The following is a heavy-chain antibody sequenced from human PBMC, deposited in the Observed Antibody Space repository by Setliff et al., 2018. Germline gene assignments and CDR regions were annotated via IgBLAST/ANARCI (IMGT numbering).Heavy chain of an antibody. CDR2: INGDGSIT. D-gene: IGHD6-13*01. CDR3: LVAYTSSWYSSGLDP. CDR1: GLTFTSKW. Sequence: GGSLRLSCAASGLTFTSKWMHWVRQAPGKGLVWVSRINGDGSITSYVDSVRGRFTISRDSSKNTLYLQMNSLRLEDTAVYYCLVAYTSSWYSSGLDPWGQGTLVTVSS. J-gene: IGHJ5*02. V-gene: IGHV3-74*01.